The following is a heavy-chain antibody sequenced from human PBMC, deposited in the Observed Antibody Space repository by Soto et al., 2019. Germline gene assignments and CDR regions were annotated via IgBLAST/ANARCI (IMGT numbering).Heavy chain of an antibody. CDR3: ARPRTTVVTPLDPFDI. D-gene: IGHD4-17*01. Sequence: QAQLVESGGGVVQPGRSLRLSCAASGFTFSNYGMHWVRQAPGKGLEWVALIWLDGSNENYADFVKGRFTISRDNFKNTLYLQMNSLRAEDTAVYYCARPRTTVVTPLDPFDIWGQGTMVTVSS. CDR2: IWLDGSNE. CDR1: GFTFSNYG. V-gene: IGHV3-33*01. J-gene: IGHJ3*02.